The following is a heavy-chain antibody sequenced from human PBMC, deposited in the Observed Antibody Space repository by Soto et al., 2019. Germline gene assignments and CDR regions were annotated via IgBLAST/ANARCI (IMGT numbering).Heavy chain of an antibody. V-gene: IGHV3-21*01. D-gene: IGHD1-26*01. J-gene: IGHJ6*02. CDR3: ARGVGPGGMDV. Sequence: TGGSLRLSCAASGFTFSSYSMNWVRQAPGKGLEWVSSISSSSSSYIYYADSVKGRFTISRDNAKNSLYLQMNSLRAEDTAVYYCARGVGPGGMDVWGQGTTVTVSS. CDR2: ISSSSSSYI. CDR1: GFTFSSYS.